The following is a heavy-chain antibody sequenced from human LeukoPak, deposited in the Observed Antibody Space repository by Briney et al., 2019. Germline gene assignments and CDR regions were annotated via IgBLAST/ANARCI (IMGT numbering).Heavy chain of an antibody. CDR1: GGSISSGGYP. CDR3: ARDNPYYYDSKTFDI. Sequence: SETLSLTCAVSGGSISSGGYPWSWIRQPPGTGLEWIGYIYHSGSTYYNPSLKSRVTISVDRSKNQFSLKLSSVTAADTAVYYCARDNPYYYDSKTFDIWGQGTMVTVSS. D-gene: IGHD3-22*01. J-gene: IGHJ3*02. CDR2: IYHSGST. V-gene: IGHV4-30-2*01.